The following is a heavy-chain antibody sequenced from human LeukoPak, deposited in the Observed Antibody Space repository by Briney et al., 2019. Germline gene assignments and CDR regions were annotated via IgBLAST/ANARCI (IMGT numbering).Heavy chain of an antibody. CDR3: AKGSSGYFADL. J-gene: IGHJ5*02. D-gene: IGHD3-22*01. CDR1: GFTFNNYG. V-gene: IGHV3-23*01. Sequence: PGGSLRLSCAASGFTFNNYGLIWVRQAPGKGLEWVAAISNDGGGTMYAAFVEGRFTISRDNSKNTLSLQMNSLRVEDTALYYCAKGSSGYFADLWGQGTLVTVSS. CDR2: ISNDGGGT.